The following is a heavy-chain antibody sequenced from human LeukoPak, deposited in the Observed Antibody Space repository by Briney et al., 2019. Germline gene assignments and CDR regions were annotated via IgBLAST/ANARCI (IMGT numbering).Heavy chain of an antibody. J-gene: IGHJ4*02. CDR3: ARSMGGQNVVVVIVSYFDY. CDR2: IYHSGST. D-gene: IGHD2-15*01. CDR1: GYSISSGYY. Sequence: PSETLSLTCTVSGYSISSGYYWGWIRQPPGKGLEWIGSIYHSGSTYYNPSLKSRVTISVDTSKNQFSLKLSSVTAADTAVYYCARSMGGQNVVVVIVSYFDYWGQGTLVTVSS. V-gene: IGHV4-38-2*02.